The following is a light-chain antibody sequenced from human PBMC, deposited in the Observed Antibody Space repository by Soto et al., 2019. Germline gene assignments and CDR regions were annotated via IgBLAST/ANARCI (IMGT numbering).Light chain of an antibody. Sequence: EIVMTQSPATLSVSPGERATLSCRASQSVSTNLAWYQQKPGQAPRLLIYGASTRATGLPARFSGSGSGTEFTLTISSLQSEDVAVYYCQQYNNWPRGTFGGGTKVEIK. V-gene: IGKV3-15*01. CDR3: QQYNNWPRGT. CDR1: QSVSTN. J-gene: IGKJ4*01. CDR2: GAS.